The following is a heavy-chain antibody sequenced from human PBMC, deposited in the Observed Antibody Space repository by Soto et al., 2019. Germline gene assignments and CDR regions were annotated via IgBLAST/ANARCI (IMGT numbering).Heavy chain of an antibody. CDR3: ARGPPGRQWPRIPSPYFDY. D-gene: IGHD5-12*01. Sequence: SETLSLTCTVSGGPVNSGSYYWSWIRQPPGKGLEWIGSIYFSGSTNYNPSLESRVTISEDTSKNQFSLKLTSVTAADTAVYYCARGPPGRQWPRIPSPYFDYWGQGTLVTVSS. V-gene: IGHV4-61*01. CDR1: GGPVNSGSYY. CDR2: IYFSGST. J-gene: IGHJ4*02.